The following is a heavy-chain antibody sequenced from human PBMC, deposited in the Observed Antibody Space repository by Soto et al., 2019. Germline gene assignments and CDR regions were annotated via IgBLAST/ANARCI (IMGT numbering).Heavy chain of an antibody. CDR2: IATYNSNR. Sequence: HLVQSGPEVKKPGASITVSCKTSGDTFTNFGLSWVRQAPGQGLEWMGWIATYNSNRNYAQKFQGRLTLNTDTSTSTAYMELKDLRYDDTAVYYCATVLRGVVNWFDPWGQGPLVTVSS. D-gene: IGHD3-10*01. V-gene: IGHV1-18*01. CDR3: ATVLRGVVNWFDP. J-gene: IGHJ5*02. CDR1: GDTFTNFG.